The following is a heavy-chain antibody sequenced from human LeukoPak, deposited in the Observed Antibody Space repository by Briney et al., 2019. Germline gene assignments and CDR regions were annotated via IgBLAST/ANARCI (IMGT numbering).Heavy chain of an antibody. CDR1: GYSIRSGYQ. Sequence: SETLSLTCSVSGYSIRSGYQWGWIRPAPGEGLEWIGTSNYSGRTYYNPSLKRRVTISIDTSKNQIFLKLRSPTAADTAHYYCARAEINDYNRYWGQGSVVIVSS. CDR2: SNYSGRT. D-gene: IGHD4-11*01. J-gene: IGHJ4*02. V-gene: IGHV4-38-2*01. CDR3: ARAEINDYNRY.